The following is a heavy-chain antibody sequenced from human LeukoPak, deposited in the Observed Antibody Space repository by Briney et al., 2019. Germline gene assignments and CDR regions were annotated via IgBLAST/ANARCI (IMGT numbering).Heavy chain of an antibody. D-gene: IGHD3-16*01. CDR1: GYTFTGYY. J-gene: IGHJ5*02. CDR3: ARRVIMITFGGVKDWFDP. CDR2: INPNSGGT. Sequence: ASVKVSCKASGYTFTGYYMHWVRQAPGQGLEWMGWINPNSGGTNYAQKFQGRVTMTRDTSISTAYMELSRLRSDDTAVYYCARRVIMITFGGVKDWFDPWGQGTLVTVSS. V-gene: IGHV1-2*02.